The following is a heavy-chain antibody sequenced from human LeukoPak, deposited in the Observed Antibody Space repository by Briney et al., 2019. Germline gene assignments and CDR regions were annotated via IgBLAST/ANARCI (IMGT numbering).Heavy chain of an antibody. Sequence: PGGSLRLSCAASGFTFSTYPMPWVRQAPGKGLEWVGFIRSKAFGETAEYAASVKGRFTISRDDSKSIAYLQMNSLKTEDTAVYYCTRDRGSSTLGDYWGQGTLVTVSS. CDR2: IRSKAFGETA. J-gene: IGHJ4*02. CDR1: GFTFSTYP. V-gene: IGHV3-49*04. CDR3: TRDRGSSTLGDY. D-gene: IGHD7-27*01.